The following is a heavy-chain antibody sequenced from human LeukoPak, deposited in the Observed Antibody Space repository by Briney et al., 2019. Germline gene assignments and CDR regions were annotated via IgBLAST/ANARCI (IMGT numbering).Heavy chain of an antibody. J-gene: IGHJ5*02. CDR1: GFTFSIFW. D-gene: IGHD5-12*01. Sequence: GGSLRLSCTASGFTFSIFWMGWVRQAPGKGLEWVATIKEDGGEKYYVDSVKGRFTVSRDNVKNSLYLQMNSLRGDDTAVYYCARVSGHTGSPWGQGTLVTVAS. CDR2: IKEDGGEK. V-gene: IGHV3-7*05. CDR3: ARVSGHTGSP.